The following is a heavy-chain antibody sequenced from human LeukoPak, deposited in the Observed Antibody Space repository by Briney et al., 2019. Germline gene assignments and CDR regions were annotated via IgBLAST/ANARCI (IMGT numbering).Heavy chain of an antibody. D-gene: IGHD4-17*01. V-gene: IGHV3-53*01. J-gene: IGHJ3*02. CDR2: IYSGGST. CDR1: GFTVSSNY. Sequence: GGSLRLSCAASGFTVSSNYMSWVRQAPGKGLEWVSVIYSGGSTYYADSVKGRFTISRDNSKNTLYLQMNSLRAEDTAVYYCASLDMTTSWSFTGWGAFDIWGQGTMVTVSS. CDR3: ASLDMTTSWSFTGWGAFDI.